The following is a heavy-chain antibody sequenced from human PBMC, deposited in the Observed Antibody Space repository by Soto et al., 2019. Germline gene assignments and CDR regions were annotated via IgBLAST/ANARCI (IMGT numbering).Heavy chain of an antibody. Sequence: GGSLRLSCAASGFTFSTYGMHWVRQAPGKGLEWVAVFSYDGRNKYYADSVKGRFTISRDKSKNTLYLQMNSLRAEDTAVYYCARDSIAVAGHTNFFDYWGQGTLVTVSS. CDR3: ARDSIAVAGHTNFFDY. D-gene: IGHD6-19*01. CDR1: GFTFSTYG. V-gene: IGHV3-30*03. J-gene: IGHJ4*02. CDR2: FSYDGRNK.